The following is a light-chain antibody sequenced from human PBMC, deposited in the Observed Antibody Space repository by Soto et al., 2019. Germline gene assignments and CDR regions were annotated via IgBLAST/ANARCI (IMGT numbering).Light chain of an antibody. Sequence: QSVLSQPPSASGTPGQRVTVSCSGSSSNIGTNYVYWYQQLPATAPKLLTYRNNQRPSGVPDRFAGSKSGTSASLAISGLRSEDEADYFCAAWDDSLSGVLFGGGTKLTVL. CDR1: SSNIGTNY. V-gene: IGLV1-47*01. CDR3: AAWDDSLSGVL. CDR2: RNN. J-gene: IGLJ3*02.